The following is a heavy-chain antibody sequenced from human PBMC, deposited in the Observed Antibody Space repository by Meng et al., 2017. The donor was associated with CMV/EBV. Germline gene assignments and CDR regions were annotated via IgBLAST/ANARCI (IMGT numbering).Heavy chain of an antibody. J-gene: IGHJ6*02. CDR3: TRDITMVRGVIGRGMDV. CDR1: GFTFGDYA. V-gene: IGHV3-49*04. CDR2: IRSKAYGGTT. Sequence: SCTASGFTFGDYAMSWVRQAPGKGLEWVGFIRSKAYGGTTEYAASVKGRFTISRDDSKSIAYLQMNSLKTEDTAVYYCTRDITMVRGVIGRGMDVWGQGTTVTVSS. D-gene: IGHD3-10*01.